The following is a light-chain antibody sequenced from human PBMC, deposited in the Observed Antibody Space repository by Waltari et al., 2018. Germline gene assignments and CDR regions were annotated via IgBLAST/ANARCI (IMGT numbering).Light chain of an antibody. V-gene: IGLV1-40*01. CDR2: GNN. J-gene: IGLJ3*02. Sequence: QSVLTQPPSVSGAPGQRVTISCTGSTSNIGAGFPVHWYQQFPGTAPKLLIYGNNNRPSGVPDRFPGSKSGTSASLAITGLQAEDEGDYYCQSYDSSLSGSGVFGGGTKLTVL. CDR3: QSYDSSLSGSGV. CDR1: TSNIGAGFP.